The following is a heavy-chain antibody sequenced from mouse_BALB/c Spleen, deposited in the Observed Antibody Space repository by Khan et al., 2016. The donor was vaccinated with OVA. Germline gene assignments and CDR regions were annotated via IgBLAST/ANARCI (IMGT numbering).Heavy chain of an antibody. Sequence: EVQLLESGPGLVKPSQSLSLTCTVTGYSITSDYAWNWIRQFPGNKLEWMGFISYSGNTKYNPSLTSRFSINRDTSKNQFFLQLNSVTTEDTATYYCERVYGEDFDYWGQGTSLTVSS. J-gene: IGHJ2*02. D-gene: IGHD1-1*01. CDR3: ERVYGEDFDY. CDR2: ISYSGNT. V-gene: IGHV3-2*02. CDR1: GYSITSDYA.